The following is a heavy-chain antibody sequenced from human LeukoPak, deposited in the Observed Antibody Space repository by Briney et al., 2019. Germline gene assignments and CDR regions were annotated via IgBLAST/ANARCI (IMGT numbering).Heavy chain of an antibody. J-gene: IGHJ6*03. CDR2: IYHSGST. V-gene: IGHV4-38-2*02. Sequence: AETLSLTCTVSGYSISSGYYWSWIRQPPGKGLEWIGSIYHSGSTYYNPSLKVRVTISVDTSKNQFSLKLSSVTAADTAVYYCARSVEGYCSGGSCYSYSYYMDVWGKGTTVTVSS. CDR1: GYSISSGYY. CDR3: ARSVEGYCSGGSCYSYSYYMDV. D-gene: IGHD2-15*01.